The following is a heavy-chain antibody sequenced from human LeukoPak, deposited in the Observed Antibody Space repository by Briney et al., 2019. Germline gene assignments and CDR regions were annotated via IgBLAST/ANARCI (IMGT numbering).Heavy chain of an antibody. CDR1: GFTLGNYA. CDR3: AKGVRLWFAFYFDY. Sequence: GGSLRLSCAASGFTLGNYAMSWVRQAPGKGLEWVSAISGNGYNKYYADSVKGRFTISSESSRNTLYLQMHSLRAEDTAVYYCAKGVRLWFAFYFDYWGQGTLVTVSS. D-gene: IGHD3-10*01. V-gene: IGHV3-23*01. J-gene: IGHJ4*02. CDR2: ISGNGYNK.